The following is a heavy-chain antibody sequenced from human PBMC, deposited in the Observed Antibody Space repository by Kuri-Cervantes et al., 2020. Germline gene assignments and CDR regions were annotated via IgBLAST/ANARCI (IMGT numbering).Heavy chain of an antibody. J-gene: IGHJ3*02. D-gene: IGHD4-17*01. V-gene: IGHV4-34*01. CDR2: MNHSGRT. CDR3: ARSGHDYGDFLDAFDI. Sequence: GSLRLSCAVYGGSFSGSYWNWIRQPPGKGLEWIGEMNHSGRTKYNPSLKSRATISVDTSKNQFSLKLSSVTAADTAVYYCARSGHDYGDFLDAFDIWGQGTMVTVSS. CDR1: GGSFSGSY.